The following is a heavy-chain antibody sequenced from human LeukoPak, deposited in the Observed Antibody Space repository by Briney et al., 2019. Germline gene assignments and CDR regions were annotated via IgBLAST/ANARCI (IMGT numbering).Heavy chain of an antibody. CDR3: AKGSLNAPNPDAAFDY. J-gene: IGHJ4*02. CDR1: GFTFSSYA. CDR2: ISGSGGSA. Sequence: SGGSLRLSCAASGFTFSSYAMSWVRQAPGKGLEWVSAISGSGGSAYYAASVKGRFTISRDNSKNTLYLQMNSLRAEDTAVYYCAKGSLNAPNPDAAFDYWGQGTLVTVSS. V-gene: IGHV3-23*01.